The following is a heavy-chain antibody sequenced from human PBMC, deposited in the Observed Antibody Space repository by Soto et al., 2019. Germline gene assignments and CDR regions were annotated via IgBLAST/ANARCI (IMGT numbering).Heavy chain of an antibody. CDR2: ISSSGSTI. V-gene: IGHV3-48*03. D-gene: IGHD5-12*01. J-gene: IGHJ4*02. CDR1: GFTFSSYE. CDR3: AGDLGGYDELDY. Sequence: GGSLRLSCAASGFTFSSYEMNWVRQAPGKGLEWVSYISSSGSTIYYADSVKGRFTISRDNAKNSLHLQMNSLRAEDTAVYYCAGDLGGYDELDYWGQGTLVTVSS.